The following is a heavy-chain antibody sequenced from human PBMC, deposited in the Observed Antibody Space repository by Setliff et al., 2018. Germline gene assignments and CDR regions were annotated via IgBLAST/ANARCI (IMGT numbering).Heavy chain of an antibody. CDR1: GGSFSGYY. V-gene: IGHV4-34*01. D-gene: IGHD6-19*01. Sequence: PSETLSLTCAVYGGSFSGYYWSWIRQPPGKGLEWIGEINHSGSTNYNPSLKSRVTISVDTSKNQFSLKLSSVTAADMAVYYCAREQWLDPPGYYYMDVWGKGTTVTVSS. CDR2: INHSGST. J-gene: IGHJ6*03. CDR3: AREQWLDPPGYYYMDV.